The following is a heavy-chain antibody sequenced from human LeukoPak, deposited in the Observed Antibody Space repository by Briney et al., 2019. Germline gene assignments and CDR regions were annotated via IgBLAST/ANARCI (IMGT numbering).Heavy chain of an antibody. Sequence: SETLSLTCTVSGDSISSGGYYWSWIRQHPGKGLEWIGYIYYSGSTYYNPSLKSRVTISVGTSKNQFSLKLSSVTAADTAVYYCAAQVVPAAIPYYYYYMDVWGKETTVTVSS. CDR3: AAQVVPAAIPYYYYYMDV. D-gene: IGHD2-2*01. CDR1: GDSISSGGYY. CDR2: IYYSGST. J-gene: IGHJ6*03. V-gene: IGHV4-31*03.